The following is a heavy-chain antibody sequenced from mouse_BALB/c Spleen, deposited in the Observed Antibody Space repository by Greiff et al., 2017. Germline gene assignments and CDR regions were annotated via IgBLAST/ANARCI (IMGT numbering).Heavy chain of an antibody. CDR1: GYSITSGYY. D-gene: IGHD2-14*01. CDR3: ARAGYGGELGMDY. Sequence: EVKLQESGPGLVKPSQSLSLTCSVTGYSITSGYYWNWIRQFPGNKLEWMGYISYDGSNNYNPSLKNRISITRDTSKNQFFLKLNSVTTEDTATYYCARAGYGGELGMDYWGQGTSVTVSS. J-gene: IGHJ4*01. V-gene: IGHV3-6*02. CDR2: ISYDGSN.